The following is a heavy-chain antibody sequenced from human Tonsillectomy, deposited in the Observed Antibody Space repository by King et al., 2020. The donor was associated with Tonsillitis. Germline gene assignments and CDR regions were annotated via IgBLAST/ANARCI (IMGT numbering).Heavy chain of an antibody. CDR1: GYTFSNYG. CDR2: INGYNGYT. D-gene: IGHD3/OR15-3a*01. Sequence: VQLVQSGAEVKKPGASVKVSCRASGYTFSNYGISWVRQAPGQGLEWVGWINGYNGYTDYAQKFQGRVTMTTDTSTSTAYMELRSLRSDDTAVYYCAVGLDPTKFDYWGQGTLVTVSS. V-gene: IGHV1-18*01. CDR3: AVGLDPTKFDY. J-gene: IGHJ4*02.